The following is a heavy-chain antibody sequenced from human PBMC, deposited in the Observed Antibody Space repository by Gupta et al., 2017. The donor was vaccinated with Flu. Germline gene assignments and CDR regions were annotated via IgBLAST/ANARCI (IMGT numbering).Heavy chain of an antibody. CDR3: AKNIHYDILTSYYAN. CDR2: ISYDGSNT. J-gene: IGHJ4*02. Sequence: QVQLVESGGGVVQPGRSLRLSCAASGFTFSTYAMHWVRQAPGKGLEWVAVISYDGSNTYYADSVKGRFTISRDNSKNTLYLQMNSLRAEDTAVYYCAKNIHYDILTSYYANWGQGTLVTVSS. CDR1: GFTFSTYA. D-gene: IGHD3-9*01. V-gene: IGHV3-30*18.